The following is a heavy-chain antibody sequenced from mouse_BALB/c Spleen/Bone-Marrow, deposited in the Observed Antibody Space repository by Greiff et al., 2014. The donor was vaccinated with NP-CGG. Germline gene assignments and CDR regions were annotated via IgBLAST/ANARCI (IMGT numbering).Heavy chain of an antibody. J-gene: IGHJ4*01. CDR3: ANRGRYAMDY. Sequence: QVQLQQSGPELVKPGASVKISCKASGYTFTDYYINWVQQKPGQGLEWIGWIYPGSGSTNYNEKFKGKATLTVDTSSSTAYMQLSSLTSEDTAVYFCANRGRYAMDYWGQGTSVTVSS. V-gene: IGHV1-84*02. CDR1: GYTFTDYY. CDR2: IYPGSGST. D-gene: IGHD3-1*01.